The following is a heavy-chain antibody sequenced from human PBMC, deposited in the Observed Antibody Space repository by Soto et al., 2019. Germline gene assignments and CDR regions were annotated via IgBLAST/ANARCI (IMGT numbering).Heavy chain of an antibody. J-gene: IGHJ4*02. CDR1: GGSLSSYY. D-gene: IGHD6-13*01. CDR2: IYYSGST. CDR3: ARDGGGSSSWYRY. V-gene: IGHV4-59*01. Sequence: SETLSLTCTVSGGSLSSYYWSWIRQPPGKGLEWIGYIYYSGSTNYNPSLKSRVTISVDTSKNQFSLKLSSVTAADTAVYYCARDGGGSSSWYRYWGQGTLVTVSS.